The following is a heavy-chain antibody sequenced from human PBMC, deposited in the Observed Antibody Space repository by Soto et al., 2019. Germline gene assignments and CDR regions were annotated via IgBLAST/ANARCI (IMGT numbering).Heavy chain of an antibody. V-gene: IGHV1-69*13. CDR3: ARGAKQLVVTYYYYYGMDV. D-gene: IGHD6-6*01. CDR2: IIPMFCTA. CDR1: GGTFSSYA. Sequence: SVKVSCKASGGTFSSYAISWVRHAPRQGLEWMGGIIPMFCTANYAQKVHGRVTITADESTSTAYMELSSLRSEDTAVYYCARGAKQLVVTYYYYYGMDVWGQGTTVTVSS. J-gene: IGHJ6*02.